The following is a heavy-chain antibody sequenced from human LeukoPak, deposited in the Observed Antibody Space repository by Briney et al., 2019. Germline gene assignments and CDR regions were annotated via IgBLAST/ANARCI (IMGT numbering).Heavy chain of an antibody. CDR1: GFTFSTSW. D-gene: IGHD6-19*01. CDR3: ASGYYSGWYISYY. V-gene: IGHV3-7*01. Sequence: PGGSLRLSCAASGFTFSTSWMIWVRQAPGKGLEWVANIKEDGSEKYYVDSVKGRFTISRDNAKNSLYLQMNSLRAEDTAVYYCASGYYSGWYISYYWGQGTLVTVSS. J-gene: IGHJ4*02. CDR2: IKEDGSEK.